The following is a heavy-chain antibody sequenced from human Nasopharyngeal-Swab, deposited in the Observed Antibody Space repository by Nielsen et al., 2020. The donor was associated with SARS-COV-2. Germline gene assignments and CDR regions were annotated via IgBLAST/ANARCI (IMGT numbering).Heavy chain of an antibody. V-gene: IGHV1-18*01. J-gene: IGHJ6*02. Sequence: SVQASCQAPGCIFSSYAISWVRQAPGQGPEWMGWISAYNGNTNYVQKLQGRVTMTTDTSTSTDYMELRSLRSYDTAVYYCARDFRVGCSSTSCYYYSGMDVWGQGTTVTVSS. CDR1: GCIFSSYA. CDR2: ISAYNGNT. D-gene: IGHD2-2*01. CDR3: ARDFRVGCSSTSCYYYSGMDV.